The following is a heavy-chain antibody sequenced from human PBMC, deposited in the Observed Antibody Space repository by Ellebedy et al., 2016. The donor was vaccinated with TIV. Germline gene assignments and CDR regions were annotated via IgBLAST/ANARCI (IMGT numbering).Heavy chain of an antibody. J-gene: IGHJ5*02. D-gene: IGHD3-22*01. CDR2: IIPIFGTA. CDR1: GGTFSSYA. V-gene: IGHV1-69*13. CDR3: ARDKHYYDSSGYGLDWFDP. Sequence: SVKVSXXASGGTFSSYAISWVRQAPGQGLEWMGGIIPIFGTANYAQKFQGRVTITADESTSTAYMELSSLRSEGTAVYYCARDKHYYDSSGYGLDWFDPWGQGTLVTVSS.